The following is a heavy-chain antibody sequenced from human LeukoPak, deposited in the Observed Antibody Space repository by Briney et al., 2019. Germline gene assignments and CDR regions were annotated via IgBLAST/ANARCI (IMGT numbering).Heavy chain of an antibody. V-gene: IGHV1-69*04. CDR1: GGTFSSYA. CDR3: ARAHCSGGSCYFDY. J-gene: IGHJ4*02. Sequence: ASVEVSCKASGGTFSSYAISWVRQAPGQGLEWMGRIIPILGIANYAQKFQGRVTITADKSTSTAYMELSSLRSEDTAVYYCARAHCSGGSCYFDYWGQGTLVTVSS. D-gene: IGHD2-15*01. CDR2: IIPILGIA.